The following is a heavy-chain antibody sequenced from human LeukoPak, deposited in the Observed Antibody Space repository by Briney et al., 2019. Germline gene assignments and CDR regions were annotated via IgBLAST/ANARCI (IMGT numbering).Heavy chain of an antibody. CDR2: IYSSGTT. V-gene: IGHV3-66*01. CDR3: ARVGVGMYHFDH. J-gene: IGHJ4*02. CDR1: GFTVSSNY. Sequence: GGSLRLSCAGSGFTVSSNYMSWVRQAPGKGLEWVSVIYSSGTTYYADSVKGRFTISRDNSKNTLYLQMSSLRAEDTAVYYCARVGVGMYHFDHWGQGTLVTVSS. D-gene: IGHD2-2*01.